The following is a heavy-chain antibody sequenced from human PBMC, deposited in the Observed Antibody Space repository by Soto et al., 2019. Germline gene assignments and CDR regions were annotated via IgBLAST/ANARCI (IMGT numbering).Heavy chain of an antibody. CDR3: ARSGDYSNYYYYMDV. CDR2: IYHSGST. D-gene: IGHD4-4*01. CDR1: GGSISRYY. V-gene: IGHV4-59*08. J-gene: IGHJ6*03. Sequence: SETLSLTCTVSGGSISRYYWSWIRQPPGKGLEWIGYIYHSGSTKYNPSLKSRVTISLDTSRTQFSLKLSSVTAADTAVYYCARSGDYSNYYYYMDVWGKGTTVTVSS.